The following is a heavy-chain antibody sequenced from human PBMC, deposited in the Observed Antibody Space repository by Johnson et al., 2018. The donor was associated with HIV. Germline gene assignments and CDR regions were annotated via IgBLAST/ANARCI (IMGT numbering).Heavy chain of an antibody. Sequence: VQLVESGGGLVQPGGSLRLSCAASGFTVSSNEMSWVRQAPGKGLEWVSSISGGSTYYAASRKGRFTISRDNAKNSLYLQMNSLRAEDTAVYYCARSVGYCSGGSCSPDAFDIWGQGTMVTVSS. J-gene: IGHJ3*02. CDR3: ARSVGYCSGGSCSPDAFDI. CDR1: GFTVSSNE. V-gene: IGHV3-38-3*01. D-gene: IGHD2-15*01. CDR2: ISGGST.